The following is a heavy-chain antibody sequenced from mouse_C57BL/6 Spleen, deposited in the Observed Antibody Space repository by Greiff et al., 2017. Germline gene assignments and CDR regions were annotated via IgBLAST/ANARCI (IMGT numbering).Heavy chain of an antibody. V-gene: IGHV5-17*01. CDR1: GFTFSDYG. D-gene: IGHD2-3*01. J-gene: IGHJ4*01. Sequence: EVMLVESGGGLVKPGGSLKLSCAASGFTFSDYGMHWVRQAPEKGLEWVAYISSGSSTIYYADTVKGRFTISRDNAKNTLFLQMTSLRSEDTAMYYCAKIYDGYSYYAMDYWGQGTSVTVSS. CDR3: AKIYDGYSYYAMDY. CDR2: ISSGSSTI.